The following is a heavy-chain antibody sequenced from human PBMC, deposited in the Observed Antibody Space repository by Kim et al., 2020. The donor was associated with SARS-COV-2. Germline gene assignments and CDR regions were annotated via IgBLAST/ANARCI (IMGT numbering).Heavy chain of an antibody. CDR3: ARDHCSGGSCYDYGMDV. V-gene: IGHV3-48*04. D-gene: IGHD2-15*01. CDR1: GFTFSSYS. CDR2: ISSSSGTI. J-gene: IGHJ6*02. Sequence: GGSLRLSCAASGFTFSSYSMNWVRQAPGKGLEWVSYISSSSGTIYYADSVKGRFTISRDNAKNSLYLQMNSLRAEDTAVYYCARDHCSGGSCYDYGMDVWGQGTTVTVSS.